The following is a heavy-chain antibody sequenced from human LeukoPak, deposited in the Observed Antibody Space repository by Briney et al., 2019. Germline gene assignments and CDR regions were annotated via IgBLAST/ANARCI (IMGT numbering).Heavy chain of an antibody. Sequence: ASVKVSCKASGYTFTSYDINWVRQETGQGLEWMGLMNPNSGKTGYAQKFQGRVTMTRNTSISTAYMELSSLRSEDTAVYYCQGSSWPYYYYGMDVWGQRTTVTVSS. CDR3: QGSSWPYYYYGMDV. D-gene: IGHD6-13*01. V-gene: IGHV1-8*01. J-gene: IGHJ6*02. CDR1: GYTFTSYD. CDR2: MNPNSGKT.